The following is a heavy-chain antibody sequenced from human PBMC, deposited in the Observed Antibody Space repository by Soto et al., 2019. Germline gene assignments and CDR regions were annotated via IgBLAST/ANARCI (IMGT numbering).Heavy chain of an antibody. Sequence: GGSLRLSCAASGFTFDDYAMHWVRQAPGKGLEWVSGISWNSGSIGYADSVKGRFTISRDNAKNSLYLQMNSLRAEDTALYYCAKGPGGYYDFWSGPLDPWGQGTLVTVSS. J-gene: IGHJ5*02. CDR2: ISWNSGSI. D-gene: IGHD3-3*01. V-gene: IGHV3-9*01. CDR1: GFTFDDYA. CDR3: AKGPGGYYDFWSGPLDP.